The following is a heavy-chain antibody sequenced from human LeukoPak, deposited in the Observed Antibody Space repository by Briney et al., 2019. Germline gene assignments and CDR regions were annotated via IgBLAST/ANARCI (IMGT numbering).Heavy chain of an antibody. V-gene: IGHV4-59*12. D-gene: IGHD5-12*01. J-gene: IGHJ4*02. Sequence: SETLSLTCTVSGASINSYYWSWIRQPPGKGLEWIGYIYSSGSTNYNPSLKSRVTISVDTSKNQFSLKLSSVTAADTAVYYCARDLAVTGYGYYFDYWGQGTLVTVSS. CDR2: IYSSGST. CDR3: ARDLAVTGYGYYFDY. CDR1: GASINSYY.